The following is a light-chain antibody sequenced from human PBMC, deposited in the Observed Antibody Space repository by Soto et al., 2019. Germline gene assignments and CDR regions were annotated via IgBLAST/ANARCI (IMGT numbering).Light chain of an antibody. CDR1: QSVSSY. V-gene: IGKV3-11*01. CDR3: QQRSNWPRK. Sequence: EIVLTQSPATLSLSPGERATLSFRASQSVSSYLAWYQQKPGQAPRLLIYDASNRATGIPARFSGSGSGTDFTLTISSLEPEDFAVYYCQQRSNWPRKFGQGTKVDIK. CDR2: DAS. J-gene: IGKJ1*01.